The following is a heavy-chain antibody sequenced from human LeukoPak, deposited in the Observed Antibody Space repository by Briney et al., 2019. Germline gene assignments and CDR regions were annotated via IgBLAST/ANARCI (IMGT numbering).Heavy chain of an antibody. V-gene: IGHV3-23*01. J-gene: IGHJ4*02. CDR1: GFTFNNYA. CDR2: ISGSGGST. Sequence: PGGSLRLSCVSSGFTFNNYAMNWVRQAPGKGLEWVSAISGSGGSTYYADSVKGRFTISRDNSKNTLYLLMNSLRAEDTAVYYCAIRKSGNAIDYWGQGTLVTVSS. CDR3: AIRKSGNAIDY. D-gene: IGHD5-12*01.